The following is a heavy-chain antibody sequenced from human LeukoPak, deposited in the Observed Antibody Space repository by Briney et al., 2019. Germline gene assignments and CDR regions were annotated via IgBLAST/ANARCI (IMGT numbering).Heavy chain of an antibody. CDR3: ARGSEIAAPRPFDY. D-gene: IGHD6-13*01. CDR2: IWYDGSNK. V-gene: IGHV3-33*01. CDR1: GFTFSSYV. Sequence: PGESLRLSCAASGFTFSSYVMHWVRQAPGKGLEWVAVIWYDGSNKYYADSVKGRFTISRDNSKNTLYLQMNSLRAEDTAVYYCARGSEIAAPRPFDYWGQGTLVTVSS. J-gene: IGHJ4*02.